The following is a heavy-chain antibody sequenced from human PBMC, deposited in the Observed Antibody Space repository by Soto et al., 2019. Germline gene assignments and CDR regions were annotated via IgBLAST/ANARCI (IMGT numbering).Heavy chain of an antibody. Sequence: GASVKVSCKASGGTFSSYAISWVRQAPGQGLEWMGGIIPIFGTANYAQKFQGRVTITADKSTSTAYMELSSLRSEDTAVYYCARGTRGYSYGHLDYWGQGTLVTVSS. CDR2: IIPIFGTA. D-gene: IGHD5-18*01. V-gene: IGHV1-69*06. CDR3: ARGTRGYSYGHLDY. CDR1: GGTFSSYA. J-gene: IGHJ4*02.